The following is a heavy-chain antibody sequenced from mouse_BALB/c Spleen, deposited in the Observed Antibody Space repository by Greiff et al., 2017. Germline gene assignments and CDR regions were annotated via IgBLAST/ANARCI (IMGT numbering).Heavy chain of an antibody. V-gene: IGHV5-17*02. CDR1: GFTFSSFG. D-gene: IGHD2-4*01. J-gene: IGHJ4*01. CDR2: ISSGSSTI. Sequence: EVNVVESGGGLVQPGGSRKLSCAASGFTFSSFGMHWVRQAPEKGLEWVAYISSGSSTIYYADTVKGRFTISRDNPKNTLFLQMTSLRSEDTAMYYCARSDYDALYYAMDYWGQGTSVTVSS. CDR3: ARSDYDALYYAMDY.